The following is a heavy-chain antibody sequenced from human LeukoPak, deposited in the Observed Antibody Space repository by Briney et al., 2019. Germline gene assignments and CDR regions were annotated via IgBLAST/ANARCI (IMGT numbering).Heavy chain of an antibody. V-gene: IGHV4-34*01. J-gene: IGHJ4*02. CDR3: ARGIRWGYFDY. D-gene: IGHD7-27*01. Sequence: SETLSLTCAVYVGSFRGYYWSWIRQPPGKGLEWIGEINHSGSTNYIPSVKSRVTISVDTSKNQFSLKLSSVTAADTAVYYCARGIRWGYFDYWGQGTLVTVSS. CDR2: INHSGST. CDR1: VGSFRGYY.